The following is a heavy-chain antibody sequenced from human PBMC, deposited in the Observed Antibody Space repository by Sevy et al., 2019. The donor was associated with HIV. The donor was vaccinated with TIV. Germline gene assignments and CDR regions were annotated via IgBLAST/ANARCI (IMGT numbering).Heavy chain of an antibody. CDR1: GFTFSSYA. D-gene: IGHD4-17*01. CDR2: ISYDGSNR. Sequence: GGSLRLSCAASGFTFSSYAMHWVRQAPGKGLEWVAVISYDGSNRYYADSVKGRFTISRDNSKNTLYLQVKSLRTEDTAVYYCARDQHDYAGNLRTGWFDPWGQGTLVTVSS. CDR3: ARDQHDYAGNLRTGWFDP. V-gene: IGHV3-30-3*01. J-gene: IGHJ5*02.